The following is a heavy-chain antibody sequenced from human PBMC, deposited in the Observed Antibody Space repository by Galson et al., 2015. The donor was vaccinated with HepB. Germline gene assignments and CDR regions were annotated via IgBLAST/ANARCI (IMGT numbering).Heavy chain of an antibody. CDR2: IWYDGSNK. J-gene: IGHJ6*02. CDR1: GFTFSSYG. CDR3: ARDNGYCSSTSCSHYYYYYGMDV. V-gene: IGHV3-33*01. D-gene: IGHD2-2*01. Sequence: SLRLSCAASGFTFSSYGMHWVRQAPGKGLEWVAVIWYDGSNKYYADSVKGRFTISRDNSKNTLYLQMNSLRAEDTAVYYCARDNGYCSSTSCSHYYYYYGMDVWGQGTTVTVSS.